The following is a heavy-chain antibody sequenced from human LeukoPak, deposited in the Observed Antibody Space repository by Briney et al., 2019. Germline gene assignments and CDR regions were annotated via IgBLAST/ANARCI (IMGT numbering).Heavy chain of an antibody. J-gene: IGHJ4*02. CDR3: ARGGNWGYFDY. D-gene: IGHD7-27*01. V-gene: IGHV3-30*04. CDR1: GFSFNMFP. CDR2: ISYDGNNK. Sequence: GESQRLSCAASGFSFNMFPMHWVRQAPGKGLECVAVISYDGNNKYYADSVNGRFTISRDNSKNTLFLQMNSLRTEDTAIYHCARGGNWGYFDYWGQGTLVTVSS.